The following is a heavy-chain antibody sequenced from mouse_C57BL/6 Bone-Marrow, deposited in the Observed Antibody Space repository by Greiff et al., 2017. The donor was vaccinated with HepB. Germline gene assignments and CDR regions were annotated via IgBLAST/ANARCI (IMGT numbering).Heavy chain of an antibody. CDR1: GFTFSDFY. D-gene: IGHD2-3*01. V-gene: IGHV7-1*01. CDR3: ARDDGDGYLY. Sequence: EVMLVESGGGLVQSGRSLRLSCATSGFTFSDFYMEWVRQAPGKGLEWIAASRNKANDYTTEYSASVKGRFIVSRDTSQSILYLQMNALRAEDTAIYYCARDDGDGYLYWGRGTLVTVSA. CDR2: SRNKANDYTT. J-gene: IGHJ3*01.